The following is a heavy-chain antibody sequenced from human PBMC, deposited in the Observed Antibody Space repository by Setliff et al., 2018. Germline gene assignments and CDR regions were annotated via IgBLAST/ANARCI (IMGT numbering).Heavy chain of an antibody. J-gene: IGHJ4*02. CDR2: IFYSGRT. CDR3: ARLPNYVWGSPVDY. V-gene: IGHV4-39*01. Sequence: LSLTCTVSGASITSINYYWGLIRQPPGKGLEWIGSIFYSGRTFYNPSLKSRVTISVDTSKNQFSLTLSSVTAADTAVYYCARLPNYVWGSPVDYWGQGTLVTVSS. CDR1: GASITSINYY. D-gene: IGHD3-16*01.